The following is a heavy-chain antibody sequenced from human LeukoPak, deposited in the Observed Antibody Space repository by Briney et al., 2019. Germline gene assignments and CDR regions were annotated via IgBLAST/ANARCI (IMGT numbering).Heavy chain of an antibody. CDR3: ATDYDICSSFDY. V-gene: IGHV3-21*01. CDR2: IDRDRTYM. CDR1: GFTFSRYS. J-gene: IGHJ4*02. D-gene: IGHD3-9*01. Sequence: GGSLRLSCAASGFTFSRYSMNWVRQAPGKGLEWVSSIDRDRTYMYYVDSVKGRFTISRDNAKNSLYLQMNSLRAEDTAVYYYATDYDICSSFDYWGQGILVTVSS.